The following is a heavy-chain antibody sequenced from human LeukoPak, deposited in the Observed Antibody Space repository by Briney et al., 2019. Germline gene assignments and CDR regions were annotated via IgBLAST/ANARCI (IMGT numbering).Heavy chain of an antibody. CDR3: ARVDSGHDYGPS. V-gene: IGHV1-2*06. CDR2: INPNSGDT. Sequence: ASVKVSCKASGYTFTAYYMHWVRQVPGQGLEWMGRINPNSGDTDYAQKFQGRVIMTRDTSVSTAYMEVSRLRSDDTAVYYCARVDSGHDYGPSWGQGTTVTVSS. D-gene: IGHD5-12*01. J-gene: IGHJ3*01. CDR1: GYTFTAYY.